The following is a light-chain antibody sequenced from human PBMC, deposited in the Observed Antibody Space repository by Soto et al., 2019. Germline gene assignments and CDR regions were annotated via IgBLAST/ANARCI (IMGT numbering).Light chain of an antibody. CDR2: GAS. V-gene: IGKV3-15*01. Sequence: EIVMTQSPATLSVSPGARATLSCRASQSVSSNLAWYQQKPGQAPKVLIYGASTRATGIPVRFSGSGSGTEFTLTISSLQSEDVAVYYCQQYNNWPRWTFGQGTQVEIK. CDR1: QSVSSN. CDR3: QQYNNWPRWT. J-gene: IGKJ1*01.